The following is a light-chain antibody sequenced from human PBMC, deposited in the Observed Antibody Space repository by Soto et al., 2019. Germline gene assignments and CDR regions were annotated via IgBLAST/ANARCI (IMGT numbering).Light chain of an antibody. V-gene: IGKV1-39*01. CDR3: QQSYSTLLYT. CDR1: QSISTY. J-gene: IGKJ2*01. Sequence: DLQMTQSPSSLSASVGDRVTITCRASQSISTYLNWYQQKPGKAPKFLISAASSLQSGVPSRFSGSGSGTDFTLTISSLQPEGFATYYCQQSYSTLLYTFGQGTKLEIK. CDR2: AAS.